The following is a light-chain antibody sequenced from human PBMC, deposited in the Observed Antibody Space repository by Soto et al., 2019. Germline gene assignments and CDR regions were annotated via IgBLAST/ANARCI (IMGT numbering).Light chain of an antibody. CDR1: QGISSY. CDR2: KAS. CDR3: QQYNSYPWT. V-gene: IGKV1-5*03. J-gene: IGKJ1*01. Sequence: DIQMTQSPSTLSASVGDRVTITCRVSQGISSYVNWYRQKPGTVPKLLSYKASSLESGVTSRFSGRGSGTEFTRTISSLQPDDFATYYCQQYNSYPWTFGQGTKVDIK.